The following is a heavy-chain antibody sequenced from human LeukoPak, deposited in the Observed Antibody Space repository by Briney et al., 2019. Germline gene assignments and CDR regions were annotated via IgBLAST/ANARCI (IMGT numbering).Heavy chain of an antibody. Sequence: GGSLRLSCAASGFTFSSYWMHWVRQAPGKGLVWVSRINSDGSSTGYADSVKGRFTISRDNAKNTLYLQMNSLRAEDMAVYYCERDQGIYYYDSSAFDYWGQGTLVTVSS. V-gene: IGHV3-74*01. CDR2: INSDGSST. CDR1: GFTFSSYW. J-gene: IGHJ4*02. D-gene: IGHD3-22*01. CDR3: ERDQGIYYYDSSAFDY.